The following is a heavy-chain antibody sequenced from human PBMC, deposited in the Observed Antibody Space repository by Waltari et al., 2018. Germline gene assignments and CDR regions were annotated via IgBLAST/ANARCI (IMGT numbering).Heavy chain of an antibody. CDR3: ARERNYYDSSGYYYGDAFDI. J-gene: IGHJ3*02. CDR1: GGSISSYY. Sequence: QVQLQESGPGLVKPSETLSLTCTVSGGSISSYYWSWIRQPAGKGLEWIGRIDTSGSTNYNPSLKSRVTMSVDTSKNQFSLKLSSVTAADTAVYYCARERNYYDSSGYYYGDAFDIWGQGTMVTVSS. D-gene: IGHD3-22*01. CDR2: IDTSGST. V-gene: IGHV4-4*07.